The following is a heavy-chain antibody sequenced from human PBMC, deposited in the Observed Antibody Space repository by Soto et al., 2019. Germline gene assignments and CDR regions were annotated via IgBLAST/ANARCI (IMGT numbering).Heavy chain of an antibody. CDR2: IAGKT. CDR1: GFTLSNSV. CDR3: ARKIDVPTGMLDH. D-gene: IGHD1-1*01. J-gene: IGHJ4*02. Sequence: VHLLQSGGGLVQPGGSLRLSCATSGFTLSNSVMSWVRQAPGKGLEWVSTIAGKTYYSDSVKGRFTISRDNSQSTLYLQLNSLRAEDTAVYYCARKIDVPTGMLDHWGQGTLVTVSS. V-gene: IGHV3-23*01.